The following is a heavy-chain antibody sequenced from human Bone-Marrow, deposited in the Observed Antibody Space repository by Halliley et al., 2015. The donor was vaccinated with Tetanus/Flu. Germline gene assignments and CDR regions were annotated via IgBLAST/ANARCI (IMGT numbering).Heavy chain of an antibody. J-gene: IGHJ6*02. CDR3: AKQGEVGSNYGLDV. D-gene: IGHD1-26*01. Sequence: VQLVQSGSVLKKPGESLRISCKVSGFSFTNYWISWVRQVPGKGLEWMGVIYPGDFDTRYGESFQGRITISAGRSISTTYLQWGSLRPSDTAIYFCAKQGEVGSNYGLDVWGQGTTVTVSS. V-gene: IGHV5-51*01. CDR2: IYPGDFDT. CDR1: GFSFTNYW.